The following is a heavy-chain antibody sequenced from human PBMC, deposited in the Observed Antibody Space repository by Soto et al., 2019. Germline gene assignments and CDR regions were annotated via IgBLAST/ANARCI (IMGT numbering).Heavy chain of an antibody. D-gene: IGHD3-3*01. V-gene: IGHV3-30-3*01. CDR1: GFTFSSYA. J-gene: IGHJ5*02. CDR3: ARDSTRYYDFWSGYQAPGNWFEP. Sequence: WGSLRLSCAASGFTFSSYAMHWVRQAPGKGLEWVAVISYDGSNKYYADSVKGRFTISRDNSKNTLYLQMNSLRDEDTAVYYWARDSTRYYDFWSGYQAPGNWFEPWGQGTLVTFSS. CDR2: ISYDGSNK.